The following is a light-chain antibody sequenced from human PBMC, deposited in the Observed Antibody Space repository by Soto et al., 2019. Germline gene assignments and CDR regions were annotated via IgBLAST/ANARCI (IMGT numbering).Light chain of an antibody. CDR2: SDN. CDR3: AAWDDSLNAVI. V-gene: IGLV1-44*01. Sequence: QSVLTQPPSASGTPGQRVTISCSGSSSNIGSSTVNWYQQLPGTAPKLLIYSDNQRPSGVPDRFSGSKSGTSASLAISGLQSQDEADYHCAAWDDSLNAVIFGGGTQLT. J-gene: IGLJ2*01. CDR1: SSNIGSST.